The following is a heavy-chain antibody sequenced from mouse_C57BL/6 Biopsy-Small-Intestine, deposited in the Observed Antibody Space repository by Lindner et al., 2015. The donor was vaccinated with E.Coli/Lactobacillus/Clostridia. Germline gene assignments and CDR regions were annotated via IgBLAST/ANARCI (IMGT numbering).Heavy chain of an antibody. J-gene: IGHJ1*03. V-gene: IGHV1-82*01. CDR1: GYAFSSAW. Sequence: VQLQESGPELVKPGASVKISCKASGYAFSSAWMNWVKQRPGRGLEWIGRIYPGDGDTHYNGKFKGKATLTADESSSTAYMQLTSLTSEDSAVYFCARRTYYRNYGYFAVCGTGTTVTVSS. CDR3: ARRTYYRNYGYFAV. CDR2: IYPGDGDT. D-gene: IGHD2-12*01.